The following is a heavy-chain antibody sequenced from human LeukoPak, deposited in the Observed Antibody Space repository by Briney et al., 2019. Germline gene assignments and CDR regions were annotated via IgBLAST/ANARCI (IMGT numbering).Heavy chain of an antibody. CDR1: GFTFSSHW. J-gene: IGHJ4*02. Sequence: GGSLRLSCTASGFTFSSHWMTWVRQPPGKGLEWVANIKEDGSVKYYVDSVKGRFTISRDNIKNVLYLQMNSLRADDTAVYFCARDSTWLLDYWGQGTLFTVSS. V-gene: IGHV3-7*03. D-gene: IGHD6-19*01. CDR3: ARDSTWLLDY. CDR2: IKEDGSVK.